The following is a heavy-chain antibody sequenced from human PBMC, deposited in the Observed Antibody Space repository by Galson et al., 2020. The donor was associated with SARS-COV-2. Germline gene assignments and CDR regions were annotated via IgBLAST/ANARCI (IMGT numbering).Heavy chain of an antibody. J-gene: IGHJ2*01. Sequence: GGSLRLSCAASGFTFSSYAMSWVRQTPEMGLEWVSSIRGNVGEKFYTDSVKGRFTISRDNSKNTLYLQMKSLRAEDTAVYYCAKVAFSGAHREYFDLWGRAIMVTVSS. CDR1: GFTFSSYA. CDR2: IRGNVGEK. V-gene: IGHV3-23*01. CDR3: AKVAFSGAHREYFDL. D-gene: IGHD6-25*01.